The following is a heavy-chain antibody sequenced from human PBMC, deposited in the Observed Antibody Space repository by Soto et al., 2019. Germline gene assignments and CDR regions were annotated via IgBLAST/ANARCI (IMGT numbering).Heavy chain of an antibody. Sequence: SVKVSCKASGGTFSSYAISWVRQAPGQGLEWMGGIIPIFGTANYAQKFQGRVTITADESTSTAYMELSSLRSEDTAVYYCARDGGYCSGGSCYPDWFDPWGQGTLVTVSS. V-gene: IGHV1-69*13. CDR2: IIPIFGTA. CDR1: GGTFSSYA. J-gene: IGHJ5*02. D-gene: IGHD2-15*01. CDR3: ARDGGYCSGGSCYPDWFDP.